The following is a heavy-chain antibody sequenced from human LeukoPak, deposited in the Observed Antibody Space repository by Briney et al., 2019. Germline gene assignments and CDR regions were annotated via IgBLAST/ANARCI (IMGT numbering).Heavy chain of an antibody. CDR2: VSFERNDK. CDR3: ARDPLRRGTSYLDN. Sequence: GGSLRLSCAASGFNFRSFGFHWVRQAPGKGLEWLAIVSFERNDKYYADSVKGRFTISGDESKNTLYLQMNSLRSDDTAVYYCARDPLRRGTSYLDNWGQGTLVTAAS. D-gene: IGHD1-26*01. V-gene: IGHV3-30*03. CDR1: GFNFRSFG. J-gene: IGHJ4*02.